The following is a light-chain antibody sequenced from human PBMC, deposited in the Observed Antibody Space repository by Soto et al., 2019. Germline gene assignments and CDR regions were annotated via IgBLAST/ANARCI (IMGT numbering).Light chain of an antibody. CDR3: QTWGTGPAV. J-gene: IGLJ7*01. CDR2: LNSDGSH. CDR1: SGHSSYA. V-gene: IGLV4-69*01. Sequence: QLVLTQSPSASASLGASVKLTCTLSSGHSSYAIAWHQQQPEKGPRHLMKLNSDGSHSKGDGIPDCFSGSSSGAERYLTIASPQSEDEADYYCQTWGTGPAVFGGGTQLTVL.